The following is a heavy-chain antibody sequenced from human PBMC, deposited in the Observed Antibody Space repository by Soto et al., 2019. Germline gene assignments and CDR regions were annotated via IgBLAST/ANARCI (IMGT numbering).Heavy chain of an antibody. D-gene: IGHD2-15*01. V-gene: IGHV1-18*04. CDR3: ARSPRVNIAAKRTLDY. CDR1: GYTFTTFG. CDR2: ISTSTGNT. J-gene: IGHJ4*02. Sequence: ASVKVSCKASGYTFTTFGITWVRQAPGQGLEWMGWISTSTGNTNYAQKLQGRVTLTKETSTRTAYMELRNLTSDDTAVYYFARSPRVNIAAKRTLDYWGQGTLVTVSS.